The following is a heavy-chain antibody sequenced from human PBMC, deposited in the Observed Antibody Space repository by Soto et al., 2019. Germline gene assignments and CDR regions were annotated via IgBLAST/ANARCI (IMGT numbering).Heavy chain of an antibody. CDR2: AHQSGRT. D-gene: IGHD4-17*01. Sequence: QVQLQESGPGLVKPSGTLSLTCTVSGGSMSSSNWWNWVRQTPGKGLEWIGEAHQSGRTNYNPSLKSRVTISVDKSKNRFSLNLSSVTAADTAVYYCARSEATVLDSWGQGTLVTVS. V-gene: IGHV4-4*02. CDR3: ARSEATVLDS. CDR1: GGSMSSSNW. J-gene: IGHJ4*02.